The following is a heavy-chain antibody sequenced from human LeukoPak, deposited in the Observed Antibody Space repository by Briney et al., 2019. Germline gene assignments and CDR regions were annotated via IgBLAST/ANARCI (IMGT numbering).Heavy chain of an antibody. CDR1: GFTFSSYW. D-gene: IGHD6-13*01. V-gene: IGHV3-7*01. CDR3: ARYRDSSSWYWFDP. J-gene: IGHJ5*02. CDR2: IKQDGSEK. Sequence: GGSLRLSCAASGFTFSSYWMSWVRQAPGKGLEWVANIKQDGSEKYYVDSVKGRFTISRDNAKNSLYLQMNSLRAEDTAVYYCARYRDSSSWYWFDPWGQEALVTVSS.